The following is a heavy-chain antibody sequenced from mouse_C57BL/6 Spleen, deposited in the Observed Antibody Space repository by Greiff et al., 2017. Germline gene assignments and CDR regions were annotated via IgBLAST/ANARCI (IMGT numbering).Heavy chain of an antibody. D-gene: IGHD2-2*01. CDR3: ARGYGAMDY. Sequence: EVQLQQSGPELVQPGASVKISCTASGYSFTGYYMNWVQQSPETSLEWIGEINPSTGGTTYTQKFKAKATLTVDKSSSTAYMQLKSLTSEDSAVYYCARGYGAMDYWGQGTSVTVSS. CDR1: GYSFTGYY. CDR2: INPSTGGT. V-gene: IGHV1-42*01. J-gene: IGHJ4*01.